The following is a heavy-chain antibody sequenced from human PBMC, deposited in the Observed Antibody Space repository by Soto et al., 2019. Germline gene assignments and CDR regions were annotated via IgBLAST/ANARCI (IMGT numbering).Heavy chain of an antibody. D-gene: IGHD6-6*01. Sequence: SQTLSLTCAISGDSVSRNSAAWNWIRQSPSRGLEWLGRTYYRSKWYNDYAVSVKSRITINPDTSKNQFSLQLNSVTPEDTAVYYCARSFFXSSSHRSFFYYYYGMDVWGQGTTVTVSS. V-gene: IGHV6-1*01. CDR1: GDSVSRNSAA. CDR2: TYYRSKWYN. CDR3: ARSFFXSSSHRSFFYYYYGMDV. J-gene: IGHJ6*02.